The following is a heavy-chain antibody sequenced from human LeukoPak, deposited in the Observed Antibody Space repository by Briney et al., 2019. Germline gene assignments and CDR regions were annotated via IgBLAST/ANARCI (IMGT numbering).Heavy chain of an antibody. CDR3: ARDGGYSGYDADC. V-gene: IGHV3-48*01. Sequence: GGSLRLSCVASGFSFSLYSMKWVRQAPGKGLEWVSYISDTSAMYYADSVRGRFTISRDNAKNSLFLQMNSLRVEDTGVFYCARDGGYSGYDADCWGQGTLVTVSS. D-gene: IGHD5-12*01. CDR2: ISDTSAM. CDR1: GFSFSLYS. J-gene: IGHJ4*02.